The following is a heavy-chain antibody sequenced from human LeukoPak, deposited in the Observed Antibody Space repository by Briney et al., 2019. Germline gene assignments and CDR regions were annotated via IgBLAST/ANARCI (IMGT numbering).Heavy chain of an antibody. CDR1: GGSISSRSYY. J-gene: IGHJ4*02. D-gene: IGHD3-22*01. Sequence: SETLSLTCTVSGGSISSRSYYWGWIRQPPGKGLEWIGSIYYSGSSYNNPSLKSRVTISADTSKNQFSLKLSSVTAADTAVYFCARQRTDDSSGSLDYWGQGTLVTVSS. CDR3: ARQRTDDSSGSLDY. V-gene: IGHV4-39*07. CDR2: IYYSGSS.